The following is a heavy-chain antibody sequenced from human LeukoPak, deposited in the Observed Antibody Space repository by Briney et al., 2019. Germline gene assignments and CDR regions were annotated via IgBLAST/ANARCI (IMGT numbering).Heavy chain of an antibody. V-gene: IGHV3-21*01. CDR2: ISSSSSYI. Sequence: GGSLRLSCAASGFTFSSYSMNWVRQAPGKGLEWVSSISSSSSYIYYADSVKGRFTISRDNAKNSLYLQMNSLRAEDTAVYYCARGGGIAAAAHPTDYWGQGTLVAVSS. CDR3: ARGGGIAAAAHPTDY. CDR1: GFTFSSYS. D-gene: IGHD6-13*01. J-gene: IGHJ4*02.